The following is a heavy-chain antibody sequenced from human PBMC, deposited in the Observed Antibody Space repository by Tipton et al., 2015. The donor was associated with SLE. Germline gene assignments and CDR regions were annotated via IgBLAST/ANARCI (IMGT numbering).Heavy chain of an antibody. Sequence: SLRLSCAASGFIFDEYIMHWVRQAPGKGLEWVSLITWDGDSTYYADSVKGRFTISRDNDKSSLYLQMNSLRAEDTAVYYCARDLAAMTFVGVTPTPFHPRGQGMLVTVSS. CDR3: ARDLAAMTFVGVTPTPFHP. CDR1: GFIFDEYI. D-gene: IGHD3-16*01. J-gene: IGHJ5*02. V-gene: IGHV3-43*01. CDR2: ITWDGDST.